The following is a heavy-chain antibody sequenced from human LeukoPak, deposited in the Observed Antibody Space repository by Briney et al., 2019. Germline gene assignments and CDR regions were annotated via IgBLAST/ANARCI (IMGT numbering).Heavy chain of an antibody. V-gene: IGHV3-23*01. CDR2: ISESGGVT. Sequence: HTGGSLRLPCAASGFSFRSYAMNWVRQAPGKGLEWVSGISESGGVTYYADSVKGRFTISRDNSKNTVYLQMNSLRAEDTAVYYCARDMGVTGSIPDYWGQGTLVTVSS. CDR1: GFSFRSYA. D-gene: IGHD1-20*01. J-gene: IGHJ4*02. CDR3: ARDMGVTGSIPDY.